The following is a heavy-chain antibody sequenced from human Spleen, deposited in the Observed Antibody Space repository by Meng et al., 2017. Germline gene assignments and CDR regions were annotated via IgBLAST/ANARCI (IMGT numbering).Heavy chain of an antibody. J-gene: IGHJ4*02. CDR1: GFKFDDYG. V-gene: IGHV3-20*04. Sequence: GESLKISCAGSGFKFDDYGMSWVRQVPGKGLEWVSGINWNGGSTSYADSVMGRFTISRDNAKNSLYLQMNSLRAEDTATYFCANDESKYDSSGPIDYWGQGTLVTVSS. CDR3: ANDESKYDSSGPIDY. CDR2: INWNGGST. D-gene: IGHD3-22*01.